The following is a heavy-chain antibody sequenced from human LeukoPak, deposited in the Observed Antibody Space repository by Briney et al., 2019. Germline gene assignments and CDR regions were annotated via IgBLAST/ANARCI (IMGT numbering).Heavy chain of an antibody. Sequence: GGSLRLSCAASGLTFSNYAMTWVRQAPGKGLEWVASINHNGNVNYYVDSVKGRFTISRDNAKNSLYLQMSNLRAEDTAVYFCARGGGLDVWGQGATVTVSS. J-gene: IGHJ6*02. CDR3: ARGGGLDV. D-gene: IGHD3-16*01. CDR2: INHNGNVN. CDR1: GLTFSNYA. V-gene: IGHV3-7*03.